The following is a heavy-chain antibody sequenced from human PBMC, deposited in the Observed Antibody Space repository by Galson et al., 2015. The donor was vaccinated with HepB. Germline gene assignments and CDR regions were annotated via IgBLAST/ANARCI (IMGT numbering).Heavy chain of an antibody. CDR2: INAGNGNT. CDR3: ARDHTYYDILTGYLRWFDP. D-gene: IGHD3-9*01. V-gene: IGHV1-3*01. CDR1: GYTFTSYA. Sequence: SVKVSCKASGYTFTSYAMHWVRQAPGQRLEWMGWINAGNGNTKYSQKFQGGVTITRDTSASTAYMELSSLRSEDTAVYYCARDHTYYDILTGYLRWFDPWGQGTLVTVSS. J-gene: IGHJ5*02.